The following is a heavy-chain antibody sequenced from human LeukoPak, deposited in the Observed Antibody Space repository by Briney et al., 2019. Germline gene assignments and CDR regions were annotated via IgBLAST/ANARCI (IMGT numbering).Heavy chain of an antibody. CDR1: EFTFSSYA. Sequence: GGSLRLSCAASEFTFSSYAMSWVRQAPGKGLEWVSAISGSGGSTYYADSVKGRSTISRDNSKNTLYLQMNSLRAEDTAVYYCAKDGYSSGWSDYWGQGTLVPVSS. D-gene: IGHD6-19*01. V-gene: IGHV3-23*01. CDR3: AKDGYSSGWSDY. CDR2: ISGSGGST. J-gene: IGHJ4*02.